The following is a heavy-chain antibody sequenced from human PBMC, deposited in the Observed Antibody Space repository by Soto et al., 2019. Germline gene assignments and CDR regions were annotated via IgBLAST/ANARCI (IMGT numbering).Heavy chain of an antibody. J-gene: IGHJ4*02. Sequence: SETLSLTCAVYGGSFSGYYWSWIRQPPGKGLEWIGEINHSGSTNYNPSLKSRVTISVDTSKNQFSLKLSSVTAADTAVYYCARVREGDFWSGYHQKNYFDYWGQGTLVTVSS. D-gene: IGHD3-3*01. CDR2: INHSGST. CDR1: GGSFSGYY. V-gene: IGHV4-34*01. CDR3: ARVREGDFWSGYHQKNYFDY.